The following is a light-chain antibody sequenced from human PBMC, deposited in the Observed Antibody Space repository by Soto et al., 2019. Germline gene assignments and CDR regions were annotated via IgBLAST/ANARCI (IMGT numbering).Light chain of an antibody. V-gene: IGKV1-5*03. CDR3: QQYHNYSPT. CDR1: QTISNW. Sequence: IQMTQSPSALSASVGDRVTITCRASQTISNWLAWYQQKPGKAPKLLIYKASTLESGVPSRFSGSGSGTEFTLTIGRLPPEDFATYFCQQYHNYSPTVGQVTNVDIX. J-gene: IGKJ1*01. CDR2: KAS.